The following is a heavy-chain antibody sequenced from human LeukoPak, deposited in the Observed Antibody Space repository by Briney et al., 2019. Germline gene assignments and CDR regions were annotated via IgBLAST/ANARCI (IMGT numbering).Heavy chain of an antibody. CDR2: IYYSGGT. J-gene: IGHJ6*02. CDR3: ARGNHSSSWYANYYYYGMDV. V-gene: IGHV4-61*05. Sequence: KPSETLSLTCTVSGGSISSSSYYWGWIRQPPGKGLEWIGYIYYSGGTNYNPSLKSRVTISVDTSKNQFSLKLSSVTAADTAVYYCARGNHSSSWYANYYYYGMDVWGQGTTVTVSS. D-gene: IGHD6-13*01. CDR1: GGSISSSSYY.